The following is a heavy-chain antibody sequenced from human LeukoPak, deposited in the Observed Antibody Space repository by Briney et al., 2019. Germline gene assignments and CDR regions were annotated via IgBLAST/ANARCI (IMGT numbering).Heavy chain of an antibody. V-gene: IGHV1-8*01. CDR2: INPKSNNT. J-gene: IGHJ4*02. CDR3: ARGRGFLPAASPFDY. Sequence: GASVKVSCKASGFGFSTYDINWVRQAAGQGLEWMGWINPKSNNTGFAQRLQGRVTMTTNTSINIAYMELGSLTSEDTAVYFCARGRGFLPAASPFDYWGQGTLVTVSS. D-gene: IGHD2-2*01. CDR1: GFGFSTYD.